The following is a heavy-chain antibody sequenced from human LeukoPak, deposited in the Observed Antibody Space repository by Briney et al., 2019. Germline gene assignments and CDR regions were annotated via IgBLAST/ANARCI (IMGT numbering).Heavy chain of an antibody. CDR2: IIGSGRDT. D-gene: IGHD6-19*01. Sequence: GGSLRLSCTASGFTFSTYAMNWVRQAPGKRLEWVSSIIGSGRDTYYADSVRGRITISRDNSRNTLYLQMNSLRAEDTAVYYCAKYRAVADSDAFDIWGQGTMVTVSS. CDR3: AKYRAVADSDAFDI. V-gene: IGHV3-23*01. CDR1: GFTFSTYA. J-gene: IGHJ3*02.